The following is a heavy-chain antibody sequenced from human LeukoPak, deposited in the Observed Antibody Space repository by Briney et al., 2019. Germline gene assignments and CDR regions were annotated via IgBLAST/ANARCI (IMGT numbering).Heavy chain of an antibody. CDR2: IYYSGST. CDR1: GGSISSYY. CDR3: ARHWAGVAGTFDY. Sequence: SETLSLTCTVSGGSISSYYWSWIRQPPGKGLEWIGYIYYSGSTNYNPSLKSRVTISVDTSKNQFSLKLSSVTAADTAVYYCARHWAGVAGTFDYWGQGTLVTVSS. D-gene: IGHD6-19*01. V-gene: IGHV4-59*08. J-gene: IGHJ4*02.